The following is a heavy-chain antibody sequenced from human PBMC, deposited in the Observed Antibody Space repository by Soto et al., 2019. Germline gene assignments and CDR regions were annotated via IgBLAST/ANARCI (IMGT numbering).Heavy chain of an antibody. V-gene: IGHV1-69*01. CDR1: GGTFSSYA. CDR2: IIPIFGTA. D-gene: IGHD1-1*01. Sequence: QVQLVQSGAEVKKPGSSVKVSCKASGGTFSSYAISWVRQAPGQGLEWMGGIIPIFGTANYAQKFQGRVTISADESAGTAYLEAGSLRAGAVGVYFCGRGGGGGKNWNDAFDIWGQGTMVTVSS. CDR3: GRGGGGGKNWNDAFDI. J-gene: IGHJ3*02.